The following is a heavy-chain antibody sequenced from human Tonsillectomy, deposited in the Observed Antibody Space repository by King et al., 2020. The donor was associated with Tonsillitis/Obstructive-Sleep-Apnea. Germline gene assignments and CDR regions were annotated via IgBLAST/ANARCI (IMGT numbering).Heavy chain of an antibody. D-gene: IGHD6-13*01. J-gene: IGHJ3*02. V-gene: IGHV3-9*01. CDR3: AKDLIIAVSGTPGDAFDI. CDR2: ISWNSGSM. Sequence: EVQLVESGGGLVQPGRSLRLSCAASGFTFDDYAMHWVRQAPGKGLEWVSGISWNSGSMVYADSVKGRFTISRDNAKNSLYLQMNSLRAEDTALYYCAKDLIIAVSGTPGDAFDIWGQGTMVTVSS. CDR1: GFTFDDYA.